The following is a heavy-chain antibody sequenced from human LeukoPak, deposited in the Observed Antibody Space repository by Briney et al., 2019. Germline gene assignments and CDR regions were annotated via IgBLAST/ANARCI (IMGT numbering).Heavy chain of an antibody. CDR2: ISKGSGYI. CDR1: GFTFSNYS. D-gene: IGHD6-19*01. J-gene: IGHJ4*02. CDR3: ARQQWLDGAYYFDY. V-gene: IGHV3-21*01. Sequence: GGSLRLSCVGSGFTFSNYSFNWVRQAPGKGLEWVSSISKGSGYIYQTDSVKGRFTISRDNAKNSLYLQMNSLRAEDTAVYYCARQQWLDGAYYFDYWGQGTLVTVSS.